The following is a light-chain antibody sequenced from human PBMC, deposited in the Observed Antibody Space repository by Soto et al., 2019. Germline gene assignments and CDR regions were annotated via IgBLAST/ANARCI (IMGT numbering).Light chain of an antibody. CDR3: CSFTSSNTHV. CDR1: SSFFGNYNL. CDR2: EVN. Sequence: AVLTQPASVSRSPGQSITIACTVTSSFFGNYNLVSWYQQHPGKVPKLILFEVNKRPSGVSGRFYGSKSGNTASLTISGLQAEDQADYYCCSFTSSNTHVFGTGTKVTV. J-gene: IGLJ1*01. V-gene: IGLV2-23*02.